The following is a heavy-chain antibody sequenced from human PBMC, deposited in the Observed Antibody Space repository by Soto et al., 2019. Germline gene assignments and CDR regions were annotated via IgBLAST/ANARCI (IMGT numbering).Heavy chain of an antibody. CDR3: ARDPTETNYYYYYMDV. CDR1: GFTFSRYG. J-gene: IGHJ6*03. Sequence: QVQLVESGGGEVQPGRSLRLSCAASGFTFSRYGMHWVRQAPGKGLEWVAVIWDDGSNKYYEDFVKGRFTISRDNSKNTLYLQMNSLRAEDTTVYSCARDPTETNYYYYYMDVWGKGTTVTVSS. V-gene: IGHV3-33*01. CDR2: IWDDGSNK. D-gene: IGHD1-7*01.